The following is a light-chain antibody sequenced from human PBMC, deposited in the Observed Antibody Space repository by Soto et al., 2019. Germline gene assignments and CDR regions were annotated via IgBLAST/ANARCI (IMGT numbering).Light chain of an antibody. Sequence: QSALTQPASVSGSPGQSITISCTGTSSDVGSYNLVSWYQQHPGKAPKVMIYKVSKRPSGVSNRFSGSKSGNTASLTISGLQAEDEADYYCCSYGGSYVFGPGTKVTVL. CDR1: SSDVGSYNL. J-gene: IGLJ1*01. V-gene: IGLV2-23*02. CDR2: KVS. CDR3: CSYGGSYV.